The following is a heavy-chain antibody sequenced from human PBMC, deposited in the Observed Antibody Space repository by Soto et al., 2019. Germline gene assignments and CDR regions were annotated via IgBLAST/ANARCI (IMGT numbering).Heavy chain of an antibody. V-gene: IGHV4-39*07. CDR2: IYYSGST. Sequence: ASETLSLTCTVSGGSISSSSYYWVLIRQPPGKGLEWIGSIYYSGSTYYNPSLKSRVTISVDTSKNQFSLKLSSVTAADTAVYYCARVFPYDILTGYPDYWGQGTLVTVSS. CDR3: ARVFPYDILTGYPDY. D-gene: IGHD3-9*01. CDR1: GGSISSSSYY. J-gene: IGHJ4*02.